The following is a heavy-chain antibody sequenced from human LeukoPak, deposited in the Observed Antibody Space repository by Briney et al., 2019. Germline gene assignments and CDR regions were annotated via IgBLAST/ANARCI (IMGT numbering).Heavy chain of an antibody. D-gene: IGHD2-15*01. CDR3: IGVSWVKSAYAFDI. Sequence: PSETLSLTCTVSGGSISSYYWSWIRQPAGKGLEWIGRIYTSGSTNYNPSLKSRVTMPVDTSKNQFSLKLSSVTAADTAVYYCIGVSWVKSAYAFDIWGQGTMVTVSS. CDR2: IYTSGST. V-gene: IGHV4-4*07. CDR1: GGSISSYY. J-gene: IGHJ3*02.